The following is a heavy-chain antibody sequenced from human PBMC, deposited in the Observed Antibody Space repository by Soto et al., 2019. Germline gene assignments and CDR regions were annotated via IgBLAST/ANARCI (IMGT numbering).Heavy chain of an antibody. Sequence: XSVKVSFNAAGYTFTSYGISSVRHSPGQGLEWMGWISAYNGNTNYAQKLQGRVTMTTDTSTSTAYMELRSLRSDDTALYYCARGGYCSSTSCYPSEYFQHWGQGTLVTVSS. V-gene: IGHV1-18*01. CDR1: GYTFTSYG. CDR2: ISAYNGNT. J-gene: IGHJ1*01. D-gene: IGHD2-2*01. CDR3: ARGGYCSSTSCYPSEYFQH.